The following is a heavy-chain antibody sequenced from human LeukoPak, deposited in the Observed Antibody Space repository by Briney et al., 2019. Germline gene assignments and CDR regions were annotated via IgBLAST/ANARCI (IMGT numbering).Heavy chain of an antibody. CDR3: ARDRPGYSYGSYLFDY. V-gene: IGHV3-48*03. Sequence: PGGSLRLSCAASGFTFSSYEMNWVRQAPGKGLEWVSYISSSGSTIYYADSVKGRFTISRDNAKNSLYLQMNSLRAEDTAVYYCARDRPGYSYGSYLFDYWGQGTLVTVSS. D-gene: IGHD5-18*01. J-gene: IGHJ4*02. CDR1: GFTFSSYE. CDR2: ISSSGSTI.